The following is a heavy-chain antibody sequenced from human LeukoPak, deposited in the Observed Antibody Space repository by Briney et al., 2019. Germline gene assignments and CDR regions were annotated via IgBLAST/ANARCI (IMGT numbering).Heavy chain of an antibody. CDR2: IYHTRST. D-gene: IGHD5-18*01. CDR1: GYSISIGYY. CDR3: ARLHGYSYGYIAY. Sequence: SETLSLTCTVSGYSISIGYYWGWIRQPPGKGLEWIGCIYHTRSTYYNLSLKSRVTISVDTSKNQFSLKLSSVTAADTAVYYCARLHGYSYGYIAYWGQGTLVTVSS. V-gene: IGHV4-38-2*02. J-gene: IGHJ4*02.